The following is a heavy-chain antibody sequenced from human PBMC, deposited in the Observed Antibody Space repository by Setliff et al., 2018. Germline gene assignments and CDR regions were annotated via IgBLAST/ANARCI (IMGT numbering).Heavy chain of an antibody. CDR3: ARDLGSGSYYYYYGMDV. CDR2: IIPILGIA. D-gene: IGHD1-26*01. V-gene: IGHV1-69*04. J-gene: IGHJ6*02. CDR1: GGTFSSYT. Sequence: ASVKVSCKASGGTFSSYTISWVRQAPGQGLEWMGRIIPILGIANYAQKFQGRVTITADKSTSTAYMELSSLRSEDTAVYYCARDLGSGSYYYYYGMDVWGQGTTVTVSS.